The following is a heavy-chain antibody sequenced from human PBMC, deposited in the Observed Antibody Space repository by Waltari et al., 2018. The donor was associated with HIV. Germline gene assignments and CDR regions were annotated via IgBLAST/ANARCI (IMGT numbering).Heavy chain of an antibody. CDR3: AREMATVYVDY. CDR2: IRSSSSSYI. Sequence: EVQLVESGGGLVKPGGSLRLSCAASGFTFTSYIMSWVRQAPGKGLEWVSSIRSSSSSYIFYADSVKGRFTISRDNAKNSLYLQMDSLRDEDTAVYYCAREMATVYVDYWGQGTLVTVSS. J-gene: IGHJ4*02. CDR1: GFTFTSYI. D-gene: IGHD5-12*01. V-gene: IGHV3-21*01.